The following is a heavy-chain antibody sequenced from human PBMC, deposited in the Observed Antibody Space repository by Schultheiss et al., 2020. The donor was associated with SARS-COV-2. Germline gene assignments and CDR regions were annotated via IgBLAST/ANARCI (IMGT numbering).Heavy chain of an antibody. V-gene: IGHV4-34*01. J-gene: IGHJ5*02. CDR2: INHSGST. Sequence: SQTLSLTCAVYGGSFSGYYWSWIRQPPGKGLEWIGEINHSGSTNYNPSLKSRVTISVDTSKNQFSLKLSPVTAADTAVYYWARTLIVTTITWLEPWGQGTLVTVSS. CDR1: GGSFSGYY. CDR3: ARTLIVTTITWLEP. D-gene: IGHD5-12*01.